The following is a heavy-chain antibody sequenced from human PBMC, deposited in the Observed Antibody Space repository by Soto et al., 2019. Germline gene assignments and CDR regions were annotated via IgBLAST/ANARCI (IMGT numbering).Heavy chain of an antibody. V-gene: IGHV1-69*02. J-gene: IGHJ4*02. D-gene: IGHD2-2*01. Sequence: QVQLVQSGAEVKKPGSSVKVSCKASGGTFSSYTISWVRQAPGQGLEWIGSIIPILGIANYAQKFQGRVTINADESTSTAYMELSSLRSEDTAVYYCARGPWSYFSSTSCPSAFDYWGQGTLVTVSS. CDR2: IIPILGIA. CDR1: GGTFSSYT. CDR3: ARGPWSYFSSTSCPSAFDY.